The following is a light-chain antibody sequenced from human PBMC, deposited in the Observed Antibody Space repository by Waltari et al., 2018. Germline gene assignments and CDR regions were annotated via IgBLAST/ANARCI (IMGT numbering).Light chain of an antibody. CDR3: QQSYTNPFA. CDR2: SAS. CDR1: HSIIKY. Sequence: DIQMTQSPSSLSASVGDTVSITCRASHSIIKYLNWYQVRSGRAPKLLIHSASTLQGGFPSRFIGSGSETDFTLTITNLQPEDFATYYCQQSYTNPFAFGPGTRVD. V-gene: IGKV1-39*01. J-gene: IGKJ3*01.